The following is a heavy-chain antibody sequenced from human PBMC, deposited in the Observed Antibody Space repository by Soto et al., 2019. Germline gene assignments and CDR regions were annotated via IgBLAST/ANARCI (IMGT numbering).Heavy chain of an antibody. J-gene: IGHJ6*02. V-gene: IGHV4-39*02. CDR2: IYYSGST. CDR1: GGSISSSSYY. CDR3: ARDREYYYGSGKGLYYYGMDV. Sequence: SETLSLTCTVSGGSISSSSYYWGWIRQPPGKGLEWIGSIYYSGSTYYNPSLKSRVTISVDTSKNQFSLKLSSVTAADTAVYYCARDREYYYGSGKGLYYYGMDVWGQGTTVTVSS. D-gene: IGHD3-10*01.